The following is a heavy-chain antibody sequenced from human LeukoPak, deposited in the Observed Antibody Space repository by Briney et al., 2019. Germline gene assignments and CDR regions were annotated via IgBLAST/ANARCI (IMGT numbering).Heavy chain of an antibody. V-gene: IGHV3-23*01. Sequence: GGSLRLSCAASGFPFSSYVMSWVRQAPGKGLEWVSVISASGGSTKYADSVRGRVSISRDNSKNTVFLRINSLRAEDTAVYYCAKVVVASIDPWYFDFWGQGSLVTVSS. D-gene: IGHD3-22*01. J-gene: IGHJ4*02. CDR1: GFPFSSYV. CDR2: ISASGGST. CDR3: AKVVVASIDPWYFDF.